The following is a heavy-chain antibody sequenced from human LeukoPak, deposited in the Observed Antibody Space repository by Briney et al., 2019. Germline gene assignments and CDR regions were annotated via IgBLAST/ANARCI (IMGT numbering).Heavy chain of an antibody. J-gene: IGHJ3*02. CDR1: GFTFSNAW. Sequence: GGSLRLSCAASGFTFSNAWMSWVRQAPGKGLEWVSSISSSSSYIYYADSVKGRFTISRDNAKNSLYLQMNSLRAEDTAVYYCARAPAPLYYYDSSGSLYAFDIWGQGTMVTVSS. CDR3: ARAPAPLYYYDSSGSLYAFDI. V-gene: IGHV3-21*01. D-gene: IGHD3-22*01. CDR2: ISSSSSYI.